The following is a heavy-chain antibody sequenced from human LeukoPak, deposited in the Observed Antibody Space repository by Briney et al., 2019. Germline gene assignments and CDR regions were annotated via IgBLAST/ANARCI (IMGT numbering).Heavy chain of an antibody. CDR3: ATYRRVLGGPFDY. V-gene: IGHV3-23*01. J-gene: IGHJ4*02. CDR1: GFTFSSYA. Sequence: GGSLRLSCAASGFTFSSYAMSWVRQAPGKGLEWVSAISGSGGSTYYADSVKGRFTISRDNSKNTLYLQMNSLRAEDTAVYYSATYRRVLGGPFDYWGQGTLVTVSS. CDR2: ISGSGGST. D-gene: IGHD3-16*01.